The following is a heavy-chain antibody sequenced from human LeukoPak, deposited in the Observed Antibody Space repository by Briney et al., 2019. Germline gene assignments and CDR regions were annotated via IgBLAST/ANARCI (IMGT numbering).Heavy chain of an antibody. D-gene: IGHD6-13*01. J-gene: IGHJ3*02. CDR3: ARGGSSSWNDAFDI. Sequence: PSETLSLTCAVSGVSISSSNWWSWVRQPPGKGLEWIGEIYHSGSTNYNPSLKSRVTISVDKSKNQFSLQLSSVTAADTAVYYCARGGSSSWNDAFDIWGQGTMVTVSS. V-gene: IGHV4-4*02. CDR2: IYHSGST. CDR1: GVSISSSNW.